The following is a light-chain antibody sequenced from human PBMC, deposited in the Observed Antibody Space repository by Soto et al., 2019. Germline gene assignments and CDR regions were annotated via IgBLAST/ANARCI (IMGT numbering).Light chain of an antibody. J-gene: IGKJ4*01. CDR1: QSVLKRSDKKNY. CDR2: WAS. Sequence: DIVMTQSPDSLAVSLGELVSINCKSSQSVLKRSDKKNYLAWYQQKRGQPPNLLISWASTRESGVPDRFSGSGSGTDFTLTISTLQAEDVAVYYCHQYYDSPLTFGGGTKVEI. CDR3: HQYYDSPLT. V-gene: IGKV4-1*01.